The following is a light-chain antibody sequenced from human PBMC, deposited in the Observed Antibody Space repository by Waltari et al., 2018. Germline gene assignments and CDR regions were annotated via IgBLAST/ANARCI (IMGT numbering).Light chain of an antibody. CDR2: NDH. CDR3: ATWDGSLSSWV. J-gene: IGLJ3*02. CDR1: SSTIGSYY. V-gene: IGLV1-47*01. Sequence: SRTPGQRVTIFCSGSSSTIGSYYVYWYQQLPGTAPKLLMFNDHHRPSGVPDRFSGSKSGTSASLAISGLRSEDEADYYCATWDGSLSSWVFGGGTKLTVL.